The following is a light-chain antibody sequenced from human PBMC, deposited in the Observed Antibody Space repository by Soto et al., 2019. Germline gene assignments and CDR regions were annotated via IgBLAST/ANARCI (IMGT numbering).Light chain of an antibody. V-gene: IGLV2-14*01. CDR3: SSYTSSSVV. CDR2: DVS. Sequence: QSALTQPASVSGSPGQSITISCTGTSSDVGGYNYVSWYQLHPGKAPKLMIYDVSNRPSGVSNRFSGSKSGNTASLTISGLQAEDEADYYCSSYTSSSVVFGGGTKVTVL. J-gene: IGLJ2*01. CDR1: SSDVGGYNY.